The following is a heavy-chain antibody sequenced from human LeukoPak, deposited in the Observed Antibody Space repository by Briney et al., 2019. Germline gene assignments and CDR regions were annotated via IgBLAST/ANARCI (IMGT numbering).Heavy chain of an antibody. V-gene: IGHV3-30*18. J-gene: IGHJ6*02. D-gene: IGHD3-22*01. CDR3: AKEPYYYDSSGYYRHYYYGMDV. CDR2: ISYDGSNK. Sequence: GGSLRLSCAASGFALSSHWMTWVRQVPGRGPEWVAVISYDGSNKYYADSVKGRFTISRDNSKNTLYLQMNSLRAEDTAVYYCAKEPYYYDSSGYYRHYYYGMDVWGQGTTVTVSS. CDR1: GFALSSHW.